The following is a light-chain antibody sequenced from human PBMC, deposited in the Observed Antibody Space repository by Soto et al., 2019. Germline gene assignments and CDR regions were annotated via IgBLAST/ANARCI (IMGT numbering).Light chain of an antibody. CDR2: KAS. Sequence: DIQMTQSPSTLSASVGDRVTITCRASQSISSWLAWYQQKPGKAPKALIYKASSLESGVPSRFSGSGSGTEFTLTISSLQPDDLATYYCQHYNIYPYTFGQGTKLEIK. J-gene: IGKJ2*01. CDR3: QHYNIYPYT. CDR1: QSISSW. V-gene: IGKV1-5*03.